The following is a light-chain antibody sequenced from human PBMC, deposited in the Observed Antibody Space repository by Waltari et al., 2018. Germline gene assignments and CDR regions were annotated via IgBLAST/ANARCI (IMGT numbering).Light chain of an antibody. J-gene: IGKJ4*01. Sequence: DIQVTQSPSSLSASVGDRVTISCRASKSISDYLNWFHQKPGKVPKLVIYEASTLQSGVPSRFSGSASGTLFTLTINNLQPEDFGTYYCQQSYRTPLTFGGGTKVEIK. V-gene: IGKV1-39*01. CDR1: KSISDY. CDR3: QQSYRTPLT. CDR2: EAS.